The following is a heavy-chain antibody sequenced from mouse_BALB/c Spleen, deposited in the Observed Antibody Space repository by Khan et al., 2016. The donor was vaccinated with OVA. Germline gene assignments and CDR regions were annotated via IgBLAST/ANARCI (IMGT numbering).Heavy chain of an antibody. D-gene: IGHD2-3*01. CDR2: ISSSGST. CDR1: GYSITSDYA. V-gene: IGHV3-2*02. J-gene: IGHJ4*01. CDR3: ARDGSRYNYAMDY. Sequence: EVQLKESGPGLVKPSQSLSLTCTATGYSITSDYAWNWIQQFPGNKLEWMGYISSSGSTNYNPALKSRISITRDTSKNQFFLQLNSVTTEDTATYYCARDGSRYNYAMDYWGQGTSVTVSS.